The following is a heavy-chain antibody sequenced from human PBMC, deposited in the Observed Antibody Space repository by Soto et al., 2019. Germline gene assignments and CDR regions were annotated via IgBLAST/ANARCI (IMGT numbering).Heavy chain of an antibody. J-gene: IGHJ6*02. CDR1: GFPFTRYA. V-gene: IGHV3-23*01. Sequence: GGSLRLSCTASGFPFTRYAMTWVRQAPGKGLEWVSTISGSATNTYFADAVKGRFTIFRDTSKNTVSLQMNSLRAGDTAIYYCARDHGYFFAMDVWGQGTTVTVSS. CDR2: ISGSATNT. CDR3: ARDHGYFFAMDV. D-gene: IGHD6-13*01.